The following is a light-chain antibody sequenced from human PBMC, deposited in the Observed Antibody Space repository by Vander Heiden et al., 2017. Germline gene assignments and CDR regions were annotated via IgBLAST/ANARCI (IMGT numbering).Light chain of an antibody. J-gene: IGLJ3*02. CDR1: SRDVGGYNY. Sequence: QSALTQPASGSGSPGQAITISCTGTSRDVGGYNYVSGYHQHPAKAPNLIVYDVTNRPSGVSNRFSGSKSGNTASPTTTGLQAEEEADYYCTSSKSTTTLWVFGGGTKLTVL. CDR2: DVT. V-gene: IGLV2-14*03. CDR3: TSSKSTTTLWV.